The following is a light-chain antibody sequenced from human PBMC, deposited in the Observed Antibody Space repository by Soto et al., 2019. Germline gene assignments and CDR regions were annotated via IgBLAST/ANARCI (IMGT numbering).Light chain of an antibody. Sequence: SALTQPASVSGSPGQSITISCAGTSSDVGGYNYVSWYQQHPGKAPKLMIYEVINRPSGVSNRFSGSKSENTASLTISGLQAEDEADYYCGSYTSSSTPWVFGGGTKLTVL. CDR3: GSYTSSSTPWV. V-gene: IGLV2-14*01. CDR1: SSDVGGYNY. J-gene: IGLJ3*02. CDR2: EVI.